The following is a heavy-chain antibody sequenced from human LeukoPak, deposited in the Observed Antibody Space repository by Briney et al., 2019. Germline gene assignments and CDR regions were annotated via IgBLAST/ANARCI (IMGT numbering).Heavy chain of an antibody. J-gene: IGHJ4*02. CDR1: GFTFSNYG. CDR3: ARDPGTMSPDY. V-gene: IGHV3-33*08. D-gene: IGHD3-3*01. Sequence: PGGSLRLSCAASGFTFSNYGMHWVRQAPGKGLEWVAVIWYDGSNKYHAASVKGRFTISRDNSKNTLYLQINSLRAEDTAVYYCARDPGTMSPDYWGQGTLVTVSS. CDR2: IWYDGSNK.